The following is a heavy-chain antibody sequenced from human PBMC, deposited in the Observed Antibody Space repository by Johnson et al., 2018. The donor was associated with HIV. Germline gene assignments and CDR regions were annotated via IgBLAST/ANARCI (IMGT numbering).Heavy chain of an antibody. Sequence: VQLVESGGGVARPGGSLRLSCEGSGFIFDEYDMSWVRQAPGKGLEWVSAIRGSGGSTYYADSGKGRFTISRDNSKNTLYLQMNSLRDEDTAVYYCAKERTAMVTPFDAWGQGTRVTVSS. D-gene: IGHD5-18*01. CDR2: IRGSGGST. CDR3: AKERTAMVTPFDA. J-gene: IGHJ3*01. V-gene: IGHV3-23*04. CDR1: GFIFDEYD.